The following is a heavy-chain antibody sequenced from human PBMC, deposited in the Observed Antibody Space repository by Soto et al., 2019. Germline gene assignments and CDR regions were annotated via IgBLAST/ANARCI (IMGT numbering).Heavy chain of an antibody. V-gene: IGHV1-69*06. J-gene: IGHJ4*02. D-gene: IGHD2-2*01. Sequence: GASVKVSCKASGDTFNNYVVNWVRQAPGQGLEWLGGILPIFATANYAQKFQGRVTITADKSTSTAYMELTSLRSEDTAVYYCAGRCDSTTCLGHFDYWGQGTLVTVSS. CDR2: ILPIFATA. CDR1: GDTFNNYV. CDR3: AGRCDSTTCLGHFDY.